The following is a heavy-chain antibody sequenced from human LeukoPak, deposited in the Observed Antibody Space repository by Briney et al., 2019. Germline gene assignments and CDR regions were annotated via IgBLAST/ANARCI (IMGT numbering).Heavy chain of an antibody. V-gene: IGHV1-2*02. D-gene: IGHD4-23*01. CDR3: ARGFGGNSPLGY. CDR2: INPNSGAT. J-gene: IGHJ4*02. CDR1: RYTFTDYY. Sequence: ASVKVSCKASRYTFTDYYMHWVRQAPGQGLEWMGWINPNSGATNYAQKFQGRVTMTRDTSISTAYMELSRLRSDDTAVYYCARGFGGNSPLGYWGQGTLVTVSS.